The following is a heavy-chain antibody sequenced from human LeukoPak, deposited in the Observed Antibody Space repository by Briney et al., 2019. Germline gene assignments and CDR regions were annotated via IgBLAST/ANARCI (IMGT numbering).Heavy chain of an antibody. CDR3: AKLGQLWLLSYFDY. CDR1: GGTFSSYA. V-gene: IGHV1-69*06. CDR2: IIPIYGTA. J-gene: IGHJ4*02. Sequence: GASVKVSCKASGGTFSSYAISWVRQAPGQGLEWMGGIIPIYGTANYAQKFQGRVTITADKSTSTAYMELSSLRSEDTAVYYCAKLGQLWLLSYFDYWGQGTLVTVSS. D-gene: IGHD5-18*01.